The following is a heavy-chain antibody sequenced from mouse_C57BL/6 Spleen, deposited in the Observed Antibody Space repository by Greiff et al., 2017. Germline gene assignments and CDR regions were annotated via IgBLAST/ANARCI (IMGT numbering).Heavy chain of an antibody. J-gene: IGHJ2*01. V-gene: IGHV1-55*01. CDR2: IYPGSGST. CDR3: ARRMTAVVRVYCGY. CDR1: GYTFTSYW. Sequence: VQLQQPGAELVKPGASVKMSCKASGYTFTSYWITWVKQRPGQGLEWSGDIYPGSGSTNYNEKFKSKATLTVDTSSSTAYMQLSSLTSEDAAVYYCARRMTAVVRVYCGYWGQGTTLTVSS. D-gene: IGHD1-1*01.